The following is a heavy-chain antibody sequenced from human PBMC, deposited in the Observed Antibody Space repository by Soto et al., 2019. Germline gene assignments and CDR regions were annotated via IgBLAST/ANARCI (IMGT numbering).Heavy chain of an antibody. V-gene: IGHV3-7*01. CDR1: GFTFDTYW. CDR2: IKHDGSEK. CDR3: ARSHLYHSGSGTYQNFPFFDR. Sequence: EEQLLESGGDLVQPGGSLRLSCAASGFTFDTYWMTWVRQAPGKGLEWVANIKHDGSEKYYVDSVKGRFTISRDNAKNSLYLQMNSLRAEDTAVYYCARSHLYHSGSGTYQNFPFFDRWGQGSLVTVSS. D-gene: IGHD3-10*01. J-gene: IGHJ4*02.